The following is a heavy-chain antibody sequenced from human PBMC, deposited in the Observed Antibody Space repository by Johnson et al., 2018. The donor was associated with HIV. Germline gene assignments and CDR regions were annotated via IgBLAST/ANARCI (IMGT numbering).Heavy chain of an antibody. D-gene: IGHD2-15*01. Sequence: QEQLVESGGGVVQPGGSLRLSCAASGFTFSSYGMHWVRQAPGKGLEWVAFIGFDGTKSYYADSLKGRFTISRDNSTNMLDLQMNSLRAEDTAVYYCAIQRSGGKGGGAFDIWGQGTMVTVSS. CDR2: IGFDGTKS. CDR1: GFTFSSYG. CDR3: AIQRSGGKGGGAFDI. J-gene: IGHJ3*02. V-gene: IGHV3-30*02.